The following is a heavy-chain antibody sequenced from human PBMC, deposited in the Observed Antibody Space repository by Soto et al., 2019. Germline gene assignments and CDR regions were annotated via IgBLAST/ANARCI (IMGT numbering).Heavy chain of an antibody. CDR1: GFTFSSYW. Sequence: DVQLEESGGGLVQPGGSLRLSCGASGFTFSSYWMHWVRQAPGKGLVWVSRINSDGSRTNYADSVKGRFTISRDNAKNTVYLQMNSLSAEDTAVYYCAIIGTGYYYMDVWGKGTTVTVSS. V-gene: IGHV3-74*01. J-gene: IGHJ6*03. CDR3: AIIGTGYYYMDV. CDR2: INSDGSRT. D-gene: IGHD3-10*01.